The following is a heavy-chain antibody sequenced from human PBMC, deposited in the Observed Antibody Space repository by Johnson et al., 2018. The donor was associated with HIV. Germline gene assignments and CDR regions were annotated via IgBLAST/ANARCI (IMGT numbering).Heavy chain of an antibody. D-gene: IGHD3-3*01. J-gene: IGHJ3*02. CDR2: INWRGGST. CDR1: GFTFSSYA. CDR3: VLQFLEWLSSDAFDI. V-gene: IGHV3-NL1*01. Sequence: QVQLVESGGGVVQPGRSLRLSCAASGFTFSSYAMHWVRQAPGKGLEWVCGINWRGGSTGYADSVKGRFTISRDSSKNTLYLQMNSLRAEDTAVYYCVLQFLEWLSSDAFDIWGQGTMVTVSS.